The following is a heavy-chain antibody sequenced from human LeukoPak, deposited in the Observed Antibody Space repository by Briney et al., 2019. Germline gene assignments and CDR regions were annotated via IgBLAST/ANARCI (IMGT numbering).Heavy chain of an antibody. CDR2: ISAYNGNT. V-gene: IGHV1-18*01. Sequence: GASVKVSCKASGYTFTSYGISWVRQAPGQGLEWMGWISAYNGNTNYAQKLQGGVTMTTDTSTSTAYMELRSLRSDDTAVYYCARDPQYYYGSGRNPNAFDIWGQGTMVTVSS. D-gene: IGHD3-10*01. CDR3: ARDPQYYYGSGRNPNAFDI. CDR1: GYTFTSYG. J-gene: IGHJ3*02.